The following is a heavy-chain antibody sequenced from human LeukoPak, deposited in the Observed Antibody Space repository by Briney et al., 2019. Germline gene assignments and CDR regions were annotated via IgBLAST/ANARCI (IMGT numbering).Heavy chain of an antibody. J-gene: IGHJ4*02. CDR2: IYPGDSDT. CDR3: ARTGMFDY. Sequence: GESLKISCKGSGYSFSTYWIGWVRQMPGKGLVWMGIIYPGDSDTSYSTSFQGQVTISADKSISTAYLQWSSLKASDTAMYYCARTGMFDYWGQGTLVTVSS. V-gene: IGHV5-51*01. CDR1: GYSFSTYW.